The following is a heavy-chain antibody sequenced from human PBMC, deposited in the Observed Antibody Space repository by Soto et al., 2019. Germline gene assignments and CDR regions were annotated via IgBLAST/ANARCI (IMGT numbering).Heavy chain of an antibody. CDR2: ISTYNGKN. CDR1: GYTFTDYG. D-gene: IGHD1-7*01. Sequence: QVQLVQSGAEVKTPGASVKVSCHASGYTFTDYGINWVRPAPGQGLEWMAWISTYNGKNHHAPNVEGRFTMTTDTSTTTAYMELRSLRSDDTAVYYCARGGWNYGPGAVDVWGQGTRVTVSS. V-gene: IGHV1-18*04. CDR3: ARGGWNYGPGAVDV. J-gene: IGHJ3*01.